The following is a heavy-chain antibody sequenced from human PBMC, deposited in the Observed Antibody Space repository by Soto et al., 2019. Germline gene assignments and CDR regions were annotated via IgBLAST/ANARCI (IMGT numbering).Heavy chain of an antibody. D-gene: IGHD4-17*01. J-gene: IGHJ4*02. V-gene: IGHV3-30-3*01. CDR3: ARESSSTVTTGGGGSAKDY. CDR1: GLTFSDYA. Sequence: QVHLVESGGGVVQPGRSLRLSCAASGLTFSDYAMHWVRQAPGKGLEWVAFISYDGTNRCYPDSVKGRFTISRDNSKNTLYPQMNSLKTEDTAVYYGARESSSTVTTGGGGSAKDYWGQGTLVTVSS. CDR2: ISYDGTNR.